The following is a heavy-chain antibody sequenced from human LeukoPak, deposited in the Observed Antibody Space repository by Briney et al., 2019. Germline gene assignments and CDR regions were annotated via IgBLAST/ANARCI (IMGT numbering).Heavy chain of an antibody. CDR3: ARQTYGSGSYYNLDC. Sequence: PSETLSLTCSVSGGSISSSTSYWGWIRQPPGKGLEWIGTIYYSRSTYYNPSLKSRVTISVDTSKNQFSLKLGSVTAADTAVYYCARQTYGSGSYYNLDCWGQGTLVTVSS. V-gene: IGHV4-39*01. D-gene: IGHD3-10*01. CDR2: IYYSRST. CDR1: GGSISSSTSY. J-gene: IGHJ4*02.